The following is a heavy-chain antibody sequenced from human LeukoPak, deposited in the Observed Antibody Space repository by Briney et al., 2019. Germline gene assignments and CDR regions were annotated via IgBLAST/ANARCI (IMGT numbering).Heavy chain of an antibody. CDR2: INYSGST. D-gene: IGHD3-22*01. CDR3: ARSLYPYYYDSSGYPHY. V-gene: IGHV4-59*13. Sequence: SETLSLTCTVSGGSISGYYWSWIRQPPGKDLDGIGYINYSGSTNYNPSLKSRVTISVDTSKNQFSLKLSSVTAADTAVYYCARSLYPYYYDSSGYPHYWGQGTLVTVSS. CDR1: GGSISGYY. J-gene: IGHJ4*02.